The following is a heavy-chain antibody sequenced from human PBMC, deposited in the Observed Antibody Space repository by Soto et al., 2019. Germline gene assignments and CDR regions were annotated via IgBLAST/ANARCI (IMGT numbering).Heavy chain of an antibody. V-gene: IGHV3-73*01. CDR1: GFSFSGSA. D-gene: IGHD1-26*01. CDR2: IRSKSNKYAT. Sequence: EVQLVESGGGLVQPGGSLKLSCTASGFSFSGSAMHWVRQASGKGLEWVGRIRSKSNKYATLYAASVKGRFTISRDDSQNTAYLPMESLKSEDTAVYYCSSGSYYSSYWGQGTLVTVSS. CDR3: SSGSYYSSY. J-gene: IGHJ4*02.